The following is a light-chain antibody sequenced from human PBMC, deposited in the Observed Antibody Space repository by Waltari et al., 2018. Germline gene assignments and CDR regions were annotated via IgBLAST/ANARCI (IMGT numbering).Light chain of an antibody. CDR2: YNN. V-gene: IGLV1-44*01. CDR1: SSNIGRNT. J-gene: IGLJ2*01. Sequence: QSVLTQPPSASGTPGQRVTISCSGGSSNIGRNTVNWYQHVPGTAPKLLIYYNNPRPSGVPDRFSGSMSDTSASLAISGLQSEDEATYYCSVWDDSLNGVIFGGGTNLAVL. CDR3: SVWDDSLNGVI.